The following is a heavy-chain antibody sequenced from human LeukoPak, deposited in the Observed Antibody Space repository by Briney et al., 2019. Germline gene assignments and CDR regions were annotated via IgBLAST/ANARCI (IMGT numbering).Heavy chain of an antibody. CDR2: INHSGST. D-gene: IGHD3-3*01. CDR1: GGSFSGYY. J-gene: IGHJ4*02. V-gene: IGHV4-34*01. Sequence: SETLSLTCAVYGGSFSGYYWSWIRQPPGKGLEWIGEINHSGSTNYNPSLKSRVTISVDTSKNQFSLKLSSATAADTAVYYCARRYYDFWSGYPGGFDYWGQGTLVTVSS. CDR3: ARRYYDFWSGYPGGFDY.